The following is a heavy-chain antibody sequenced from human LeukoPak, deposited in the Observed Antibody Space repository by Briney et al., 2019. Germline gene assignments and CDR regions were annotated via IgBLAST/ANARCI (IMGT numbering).Heavy chain of an antibody. CDR3: AIGVLYYDILTGYRSYYYYMDV. J-gene: IGHJ6*03. V-gene: IGHV1-8*03. Sequence: ASVKVSCKASGYTFTSYDINWVRQATGQGLEWMGWMNPNSGNTDYAQKFQGRVTITRNTSISTAYMELSSLRSEDTAVYYCAIGVLYYDILTGYRSYYYYMDVWGKGTTVTVSS. CDR1: GYTFTSYD. CDR2: MNPNSGNT. D-gene: IGHD3-9*01.